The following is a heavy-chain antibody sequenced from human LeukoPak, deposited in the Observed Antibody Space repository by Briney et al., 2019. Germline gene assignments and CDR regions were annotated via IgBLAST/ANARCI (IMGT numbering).Heavy chain of an antibody. V-gene: IGHV1-2*02. J-gene: IGHJ4*02. CDR1: GYTFTGYC. CDR2: INPNSGGT. CDR3: AREVLWQQTNDY. D-gene: IGHD6-13*01. Sequence: ASVKVSCKASGYTFTGYCMHWVRQAPGQGLEWMGWINPNSGGTNYAQKFQGRVTMTRDTSISTAYMELSRLRSDDTAVYYCAREVLWQQTNDYWGQGTLVTVSS.